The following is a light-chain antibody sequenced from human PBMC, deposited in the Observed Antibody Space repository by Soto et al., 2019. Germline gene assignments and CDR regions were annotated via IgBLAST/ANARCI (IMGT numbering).Light chain of an antibody. Sequence: QSALTQPASVSGSPGQSVTISCTGTRSDVGGYNFVSWYQHLPGKAPKLMIYDVSNRPSGISNRFSGSKSGNTASLTISGLQPEDEGDYYCCSCRSSDTLGVVFGGGTKLTVL. CDR2: DVS. CDR3: CSCRSSDTLGVV. CDR1: RSDVGGYNF. V-gene: IGLV2-14*03. J-gene: IGLJ3*02.